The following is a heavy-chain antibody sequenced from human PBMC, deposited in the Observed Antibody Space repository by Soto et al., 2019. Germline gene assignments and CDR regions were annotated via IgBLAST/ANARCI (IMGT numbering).Heavy chain of an antibody. CDR3: AKNYDYSSGRSYLNGLDV. CDR2: VYYSGTT. D-gene: IGHD6-19*01. Sequence: PSETLSLTCTVSGGSIFNYYWGWIRQPPGKGLEWIGYVYYSGTTNYNPSLKSRVTMSVDTSKNQFSLELTSVTAADTAVYYCAKNYDYSSGRSYLNGLDVWGQGTTVTVSS. V-gene: IGHV4-59*01. J-gene: IGHJ6*02. CDR1: GGSIFNYY.